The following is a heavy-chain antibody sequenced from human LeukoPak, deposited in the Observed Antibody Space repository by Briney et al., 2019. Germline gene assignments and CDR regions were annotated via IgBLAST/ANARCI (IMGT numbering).Heavy chain of an antibody. D-gene: IGHD2-21*02. Sequence: ASVKVSCKASGYTFTKYGISWLRQAPGQGLEWMGRIIPIFGTANYAQKFQGRVTITTDESTSTAYMELSSLRSEDTAVYYCARAYCGGDCRLPPTSLNGYWGQRTLVTVSS. CDR3: ARAYCGGDCRLPPTSLNGY. CDR2: IIPIFGTA. CDR1: GYTFTKYG. J-gene: IGHJ4*02. V-gene: IGHV1-69*05.